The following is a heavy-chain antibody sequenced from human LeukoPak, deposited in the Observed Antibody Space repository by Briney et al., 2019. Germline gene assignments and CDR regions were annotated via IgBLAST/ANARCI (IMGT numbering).Heavy chain of an antibody. V-gene: IGHV3-23*01. D-gene: IGHD4-23*01. CDR3: AKGTLVRQDYYYYGMDV. J-gene: IGHJ6*02. CDR1: GFTFSSYA. CDR2: ISGSGGST. Sequence: GGSLRLSCAASGFTFSSYAMSWVRRAPGKGLEWVSAISGSGGSTYYADSVKGRFTISRDNSKNTLYLQMNSLRGEDTAVYYCAKGTLVRQDYYYYGMDVWGQGTTVTVSS.